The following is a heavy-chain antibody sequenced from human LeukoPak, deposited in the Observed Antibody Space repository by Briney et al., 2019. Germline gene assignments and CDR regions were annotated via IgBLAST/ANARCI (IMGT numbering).Heavy chain of an antibody. J-gene: IGHJ4*02. D-gene: IGHD1-1*01. Sequence: GGSLRLSCAASGFTFSSYTMSWVRQAPGKGLEWVSAISGSGGSTYYADSVKGRFTISRDNYKNTLYLQMNSLRAEDTAVYYCAGDGTGTDHWGQGTLVTVSS. CDR3: AGDGTGTDH. CDR2: ISGSGGST. CDR1: GFTFSSYT. V-gene: IGHV3-23*01.